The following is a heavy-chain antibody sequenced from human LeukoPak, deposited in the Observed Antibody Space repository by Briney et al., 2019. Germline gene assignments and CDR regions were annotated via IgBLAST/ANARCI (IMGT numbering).Heavy chain of an antibody. Sequence: SETLSLTCTVSGGSISSSSYYWGWIRQPPGQGLEWIGEISLRGLTNYNPSLRSRLTMSLDESKNQVSLNLTSVTAADTAVYYCSRESGPFSPFGFWGQGTLVSVHS. J-gene: IGHJ4*02. V-gene: IGHV4-39*07. CDR2: ISLRGLT. CDR1: GGSISSSSYY. CDR3: SRESGPFSPFGF. D-gene: IGHD1-26*01.